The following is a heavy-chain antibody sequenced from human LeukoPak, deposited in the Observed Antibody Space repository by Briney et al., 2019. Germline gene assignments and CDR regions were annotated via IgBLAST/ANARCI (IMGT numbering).Heavy chain of an antibody. J-gene: IGHJ4*02. D-gene: IGHD5-18*01. CDR3: ARGRRGYSYGVEKKFDY. V-gene: IGHV4-34*01. Sequence: SETLSLTCAVYGGSFSGYYWSWIRQPPGKGLEWIGEINHSGRTNYNPSLKSRVTISVDTSKNQFSLKLSSVTAADTAVYYCARGRRGYSYGVEKKFDYWGQGTLVTVSS. CDR1: GGSFSGYY. CDR2: INHSGRT.